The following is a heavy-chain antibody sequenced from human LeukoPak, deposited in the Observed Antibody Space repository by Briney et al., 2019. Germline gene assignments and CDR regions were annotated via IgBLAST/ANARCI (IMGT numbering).Heavy chain of an antibody. V-gene: IGHV3-30*02. Sequence: GGSLRLSCAASGFIFSSYGIHWVRQAPGKGLDWVAFIRYDGSNKYHADSVKGRFTISRDNSKNTLYLQMNSLRAEDTAIYYCAKAAVDYYDSSGYYYFDYWGQGTLVTVSS. J-gene: IGHJ4*02. D-gene: IGHD3-22*01. CDR3: AKAAVDYYDSSGYYYFDY. CDR1: GFIFSSYG. CDR2: IRYDGSNK.